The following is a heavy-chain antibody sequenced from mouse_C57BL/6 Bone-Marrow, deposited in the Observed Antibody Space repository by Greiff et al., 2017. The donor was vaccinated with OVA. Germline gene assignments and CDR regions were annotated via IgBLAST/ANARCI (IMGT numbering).Heavy chain of an antibody. Sequence: QVQLQQPGAELVKPGASVKMSCKASGYTFTSYWITWVKQRPGQGLEWIGDIYPGSGSTNYNEKFKSKATLTVDTSSSTAYMQLSSLTSEDSAVYYCARPLYGSSYWCFDVWGTGTTVTVSS. CDR2: IYPGSGST. D-gene: IGHD1-1*01. CDR3: ARPLYGSSYWCFDV. J-gene: IGHJ1*03. CDR1: GYTFTSYW. V-gene: IGHV1-55*01.